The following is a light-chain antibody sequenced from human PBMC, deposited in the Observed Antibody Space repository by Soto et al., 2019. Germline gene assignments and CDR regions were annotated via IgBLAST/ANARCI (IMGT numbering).Light chain of an antibody. V-gene: IGKV1-9*01. CDR3: QQHNSYLSIT. J-gene: IGKJ5*01. CDR2: AAS. CDR1: QGISSY. Sequence: DIQLTQSPSFLSASVGDRVTITCRASQGISSYLAWYQQKPGKAPKLLIYAASTLQSGVPSRFSGSGSGTEFTLTISSLQPEYFATYYCQQHNSYLSITFGQGTRLEIK.